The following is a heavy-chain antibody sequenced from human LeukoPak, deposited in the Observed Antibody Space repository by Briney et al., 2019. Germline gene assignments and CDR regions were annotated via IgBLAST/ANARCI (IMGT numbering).Heavy chain of an antibody. CDR3: ARVKSPWEPGGWSDP. CDR2: IIPILGIA. Sequence: ASVKVSCKASGGTFSSYAISWVRQAPGQGLEWMGRIIPILGIANYAQKFQGRVTITADKSTSTAYMELSSLRSEDTAVYYCARVKSPWEPGGWSDPWGQGTLVTVSS. CDR1: GGTFSSYA. D-gene: IGHD1-26*01. J-gene: IGHJ5*02. V-gene: IGHV1-69*04.